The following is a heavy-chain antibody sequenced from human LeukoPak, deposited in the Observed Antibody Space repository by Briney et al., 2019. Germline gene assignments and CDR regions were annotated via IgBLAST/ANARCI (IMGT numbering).Heavy chain of an antibody. V-gene: IGHV4-59*01. CDR2: IYYSGST. CDR1: GGSISSYY. CDR3: ARVGGVRYFDY. D-gene: IGHD3-16*01. J-gene: IGHJ4*02. Sequence: SETLCLTCTVSGGSISSYYWSWIRQPPGKRLEWIGYIYYSGSTNYNPSLKSRVTISVDTSKNQFSLKLSSVTAADTAVYYCARVGGVRYFDYWGQGTLVTVSS.